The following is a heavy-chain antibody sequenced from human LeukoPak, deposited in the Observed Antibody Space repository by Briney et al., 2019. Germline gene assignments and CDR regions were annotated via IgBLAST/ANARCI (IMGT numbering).Heavy chain of an antibody. V-gene: IGHV3-9*01. J-gene: IGHJ3*02. CDR2: ISWNSGSI. Sequence: GGSLRLSCAASGFTFDDYAMHWVRQAPGKGLEWVSGISWNSGSIGYADSVKGRFTISRDNSKNTLYLQMNSLRAEDTAVYYCARAPYYYDSSGYYRPDAFDIWGQGTMVTVSS. CDR1: GFTFDDYA. CDR3: ARAPYYYDSSGYYRPDAFDI. D-gene: IGHD3-22*01.